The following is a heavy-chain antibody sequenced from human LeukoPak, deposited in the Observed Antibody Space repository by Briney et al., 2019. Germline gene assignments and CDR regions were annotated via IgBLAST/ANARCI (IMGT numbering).Heavy chain of an antibody. CDR1: GFTFSSYA. J-gene: IGHJ5*02. CDR3: ARDGYDYSNEYNWFDP. V-gene: IGHV3-30*01. Sequence: PGGSLRLSCAASGFTFSSYAMHWVRQAPGKGLEWVAVISYDGSNKYYADSVKGRFTISRDNSKNTLYLQMNSLRAEDTAVYYCARDGYDYSNEYNWFDPWGRGTLVTVSS. D-gene: IGHD4-11*01. CDR2: ISYDGSNK.